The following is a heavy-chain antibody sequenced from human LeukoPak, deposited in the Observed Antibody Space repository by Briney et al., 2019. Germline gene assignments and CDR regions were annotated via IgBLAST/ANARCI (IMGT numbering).Heavy chain of an antibody. CDR2: MSGGGGRT. D-gene: IGHD3/OR15-3a*01. V-gene: IGHV3-23*01. CDR3: AKDRGVIFDSYFDY. CDR1: GFTFSNYA. Sequence: PGWSLRLSCVVSGFTFSNYAMSWVRQAPGKGLEWVSAMSGGGGRTNYADSVKGRFTISRDNFKNTLYLQMNSLRAEDTAVYYCAKDRGVIFDSYFDYWGQGTLVTVSS. J-gene: IGHJ4*02.